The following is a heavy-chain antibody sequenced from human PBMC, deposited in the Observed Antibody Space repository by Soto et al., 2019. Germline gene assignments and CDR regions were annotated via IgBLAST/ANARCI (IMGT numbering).Heavy chain of an antibody. D-gene: IGHD6-13*01. Sequence: GASVKVSCKASGYTFTNYDISWVRQAPGQGPEWLGWISTYNGNSASKQEVQDRVTLTTDTPASTAYMELRSQRTEDTAAYYCTRDDATSSRARAFDVWGQGTMVTVSS. J-gene: IGHJ3*01. CDR3: TRDDATSSRARAFDV. CDR2: ISTYNGNS. V-gene: IGHV1-18*01. CDR1: GYTFTNYD.